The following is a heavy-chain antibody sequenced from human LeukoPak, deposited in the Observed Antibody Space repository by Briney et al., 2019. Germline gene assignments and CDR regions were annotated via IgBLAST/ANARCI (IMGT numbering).Heavy chain of an antibody. V-gene: IGHV3-21*05. CDR3: AKNFSGSYACDY. CDR2: ISSGSSYT. Sequence: GGSLRLSCEVSGFTFSSHSMNWVRQAPGNGLEWVSYISSGSSYTNYADSVKGRFTISRDNTKNSLYLQMNSLRAEDTAVYYCAKNFSGSYACDYWGQGTLVTLSS. CDR1: GFTFSSHS. D-gene: IGHD1-26*01. J-gene: IGHJ4*02.